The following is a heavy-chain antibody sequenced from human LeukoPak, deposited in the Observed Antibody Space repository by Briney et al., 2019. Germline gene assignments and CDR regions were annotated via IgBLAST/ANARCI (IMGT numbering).Heavy chain of an antibody. CDR1: GFTFNRYN. CDR2: ISTSSSYI. V-gene: IGHV3-21*01. D-gene: IGHD2-15*01. CDR3: ARGADGVSSNSRGWFDP. Sequence: SGGSLRLSCAASGFTFNRYNMNWVRRAPGKGLEWVSSISTSSSYIYYADSVRGRFTISRDNAKNSLYLQMNSLRAEDTAVYSCARGADGVSSNSRGWFDPWGQGTLVTVSS. J-gene: IGHJ5*02.